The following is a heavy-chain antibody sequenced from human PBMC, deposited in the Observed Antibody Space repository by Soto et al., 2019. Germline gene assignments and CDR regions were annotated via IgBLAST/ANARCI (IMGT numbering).Heavy chain of an antibody. Sequence: VASVKVSCKASGGTFSSYAISWVRQAPGQGLEWMGGIIPIFGTANYAQKFQGRVTITADESTSTAYMELSSLRSEDTAVYYCASTYSGYELLRFDPWGQGTLVTVSS. V-gene: IGHV1-69*13. CDR1: GGTFSSYA. CDR2: IIPIFGTA. J-gene: IGHJ5*02. D-gene: IGHD5-12*01. CDR3: ASTYSGYELLRFDP.